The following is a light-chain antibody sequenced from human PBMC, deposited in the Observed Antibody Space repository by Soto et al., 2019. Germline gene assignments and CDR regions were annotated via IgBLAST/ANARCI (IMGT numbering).Light chain of an antibody. CDR1: QSISRN. CDR3: QQSYTTASIT. Sequence: DIQMTQSPSSLSASVGDRVTITCRASQSISRNLNWYQHKPGQAPKLLVYDASSLQNGVPSMFSGGGSGTEVTLSISSLQPEDFGTYYCQQSYTTASITFGQGTRLEMK. CDR2: DAS. J-gene: IGKJ5*01. V-gene: IGKV1-39*01.